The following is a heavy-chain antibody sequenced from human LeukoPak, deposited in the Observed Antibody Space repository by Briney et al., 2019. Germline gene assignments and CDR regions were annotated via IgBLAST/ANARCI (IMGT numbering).Heavy chain of an antibody. Sequence: SETLSLTCTVSVGSIRSYYWSWIRQPPGKGLEWIGYIYTRGSTNYNPSLESRVTISVDTSKNQFSLKLSSVTAADTAVYYCERQGAVAVAGIDYWGQGTLVTVSS. J-gene: IGHJ4*02. CDR1: VGSIRSYY. V-gene: IGHV4-4*09. D-gene: IGHD6-19*01. CDR3: ERQGAVAVAGIDY. CDR2: IYTRGST.